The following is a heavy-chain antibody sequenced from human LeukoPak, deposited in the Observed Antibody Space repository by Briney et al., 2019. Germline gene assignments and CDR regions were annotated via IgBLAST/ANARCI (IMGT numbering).Heavy chain of an antibody. J-gene: IGHJ6*02. Sequence: PGGSLRLSCAASGFTFSSYPMTWVRQAPGKGLEWVSSISSSSSYIYYADSVKGRFTISRDNSKDTVFLQMNSLRAEDTAVYYCAKVRTYFYHGLDVWGQGTTVTVSS. V-gene: IGHV3-23*01. CDR1: GFTFSSYP. CDR3: AKVRTYFYHGLDV. CDR2: ISSSSSYI. D-gene: IGHD1-14*01.